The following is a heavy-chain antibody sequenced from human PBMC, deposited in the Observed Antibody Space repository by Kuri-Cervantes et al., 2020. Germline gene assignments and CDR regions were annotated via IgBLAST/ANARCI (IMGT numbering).Heavy chain of an antibody. CDR1: GFTFSSYA. CDR3: ARDLVGGGFDY. J-gene: IGHJ4*02. Sequence: GESLKISCAASGFTFSSYAMHWVRQAPGKGLEWVAVISYDGSNKYYADSVKGRFTISRDNSKNTLYLQMNSLRAEDTAVYYCARDLVGGGFDYWGQGTLVTVSS. CDR2: ISYDGSNK. V-gene: IGHV3-30-3*01. D-gene: IGHD3-16*01.